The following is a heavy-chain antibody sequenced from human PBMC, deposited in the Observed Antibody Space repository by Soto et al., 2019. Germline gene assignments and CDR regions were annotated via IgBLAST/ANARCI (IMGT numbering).Heavy chain of an antibody. Sequence: QVQLVESGGGVAQPGRSLRLSCAASGFSFNSYGMHWVRQAPGKGLEWVAVISFDGRIKYYGDSVKGRFTISRDISKNSLYLQMNSLRPEDTAVYYCAKAATKIGGMDVWGQGTTVTVSS. V-gene: IGHV3-30*18. CDR3: AKAATKIGGMDV. CDR1: GFSFNSYG. CDR2: ISFDGRIK. J-gene: IGHJ6*02.